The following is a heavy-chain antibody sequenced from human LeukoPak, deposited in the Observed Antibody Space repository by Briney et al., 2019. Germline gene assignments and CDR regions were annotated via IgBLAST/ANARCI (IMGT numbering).Heavy chain of an antibody. CDR2: IYYSGST. Sequence: SETLSLTCTVSGGPISSYYWSWIRQPPGKGLEWIGYIYYSGSTNYNPSLKSRVTISVDTSKNQFSLKLSSVTAADTAVYYCARDLYCSGGSCYDYWGQGTLVTVSS. CDR3: ARDLYCSGGSCYDY. D-gene: IGHD2-15*01. V-gene: IGHV4-59*01. CDR1: GGPISSYY. J-gene: IGHJ4*02.